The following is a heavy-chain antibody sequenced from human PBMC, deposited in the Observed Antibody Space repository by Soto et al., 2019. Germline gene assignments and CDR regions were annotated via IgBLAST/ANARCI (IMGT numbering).Heavy chain of an antibody. CDR1: GGSISSGGYY. CDR2: IYYSGST. V-gene: IGHV4-31*03. J-gene: IGHJ6*02. Sequence: SETLSLTCTVSGGSISSGGYYWSWIRQHPGKGLEWIGYIYYSGSTYYNPSLKSRVTISVDTSKNQFSLKLSSVTAADTAVYYCARMEAGRPPRPGMDVWGQGTTVTVSS. D-gene: IGHD6-13*01. CDR3: ARMEAGRPPRPGMDV.